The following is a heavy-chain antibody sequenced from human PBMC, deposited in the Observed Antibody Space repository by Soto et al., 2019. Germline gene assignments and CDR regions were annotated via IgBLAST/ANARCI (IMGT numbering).Heavy chain of an antibody. Sequence: QVQLVQSGAEVKKPGSSVKVSCKASGGTFSNSGISWVRQAPGQGLEWMGGIVPIFGTANYAQRFRGRATITADESTNTAYLDLSSLGSGDTVVYYCAREGGTYSLDSWGQGTLVTVSS. CDR2: IVPIFGTA. CDR3: AREGGTYSLDS. D-gene: IGHD2-15*01. CDR1: GGTFSNSG. V-gene: IGHV1-69*01. J-gene: IGHJ4*02.